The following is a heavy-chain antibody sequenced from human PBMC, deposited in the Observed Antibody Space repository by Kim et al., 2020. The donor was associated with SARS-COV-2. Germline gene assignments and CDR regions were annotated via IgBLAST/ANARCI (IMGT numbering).Heavy chain of an antibody. CDR3: ARRTDDSSGYLN. J-gene: IGHJ4*02. V-gene: IGHV1-69*01. D-gene: IGHD3-22*01. Sequence: NYAQTFQGRVTITADESTSTAYMELSSLRSEDTAVYYCARRTDDSSGYLNWGQGTLVTVSS.